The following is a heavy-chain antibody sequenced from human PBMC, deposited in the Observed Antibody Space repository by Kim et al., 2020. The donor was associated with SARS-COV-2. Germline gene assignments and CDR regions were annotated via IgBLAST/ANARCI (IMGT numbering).Heavy chain of an antibody. CDR3: AKEGGSSGWFRPFDY. V-gene: IGHV3-9*01. CDR2: ISWNSGSI. Sequence: GGSLRLSCAASGFTFDDYAMHWVRQAPGKGLEWVSGISWNSGSIGYADSVKGRFTISRDNAKNSLYLQMNSLRAEDTALYYCAKEGGSSGWFRPFDYWGQGTLVTVSS. J-gene: IGHJ4*02. CDR1: GFTFDDYA. D-gene: IGHD6-19*01.